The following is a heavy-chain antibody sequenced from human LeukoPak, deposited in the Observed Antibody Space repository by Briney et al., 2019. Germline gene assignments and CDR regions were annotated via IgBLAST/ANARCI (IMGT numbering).Heavy chain of an antibody. CDR3: AKESSGWYSDY. Sequence: GGSLRLSCAASGFTFSSYGMHWVRQAPGKGLEWVAYIQYDGSNEQYADSVKGRFSISRDNSKNTLYLQMNSLRAEDTAVYYCAKESSGWYSDYWGQGTLVTVSS. CDR2: IQYDGSNE. D-gene: IGHD6-19*01. J-gene: IGHJ4*02. V-gene: IGHV3-30*02. CDR1: GFTFSSYG.